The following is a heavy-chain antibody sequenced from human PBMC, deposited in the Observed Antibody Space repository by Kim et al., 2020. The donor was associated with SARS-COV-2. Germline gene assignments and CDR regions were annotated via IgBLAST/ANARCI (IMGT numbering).Heavy chain of an antibody. J-gene: IGHJ4*02. CDR1: GYTFTSYG. D-gene: IGHD2-15*01. V-gene: IGHV1-18*04. CDR3: ARERGGLYCSGGSCYFDY. Sequence: ASVKVSCKASGYTFTSYGISWVRQAPGQGLEWMGWISAYNGNTNYAQKLQGRVTMTTDTSTSTAYMELRSLRSDDTAVYYCARERGGLYCSGGSCYFDYWGQGTLVTVSS. CDR2: ISAYNGNT.